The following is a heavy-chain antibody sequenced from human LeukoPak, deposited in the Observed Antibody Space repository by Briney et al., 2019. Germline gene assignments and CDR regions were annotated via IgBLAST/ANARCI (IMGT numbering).Heavy chain of an antibody. V-gene: IGHV4-34*01. CDR3: ARSGVAALRN. CDR2: INRSGST. D-gene: IGHD2-15*01. J-gene: IGHJ4*02. Sequence: SETLSLTCAVYGGSFSGYYWSWIRQPPGKGLEWIREINRSGSTNYNPSLKSRVTISVDTSKNQFSLKLSSVTAADTAVYYCARSGVAALRNWGQGTLVTVSS. CDR1: GGSFSGYY.